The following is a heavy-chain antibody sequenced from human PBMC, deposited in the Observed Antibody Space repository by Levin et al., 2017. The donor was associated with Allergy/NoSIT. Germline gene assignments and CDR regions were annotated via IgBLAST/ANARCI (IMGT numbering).Heavy chain of an antibody. Sequence: ASVKVSCKASGYTFTSYYMHWVRQAPGQGLEWMGIINPSGGSTSYAQKFQGRVTMTRDTSTSTVYMELSSLRSEDTAVYYCASESRVGNWNASVSDAFDIWGQGTMVTVSS. J-gene: IGHJ3*02. D-gene: IGHD1-1*01. CDR3: ASESRVGNWNASVSDAFDI. CDR1: GYTFTSYY. V-gene: IGHV1-46*03. CDR2: INPSGGST.